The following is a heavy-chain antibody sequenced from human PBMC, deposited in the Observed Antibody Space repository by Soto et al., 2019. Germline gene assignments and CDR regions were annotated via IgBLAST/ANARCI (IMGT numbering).Heavy chain of an antibody. D-gene: IGHD3-16*01. CDR3: ARMATFGSLNWFDP. CDR2: MNPGSGDT. CDR1: GFTFTSSA. V-gene: IGHV1-58*01. Sequence: SVKVSCKASGFTFTSSAVQWVRQARGQGLEWMGWMNPGSGDTGYAQKFQGRVTMTRDISTATAYMELSSLRSDDTATYYCARMATFGSLNWFDPWGQGTLVTVSS. J-gene: IGHJ5*02.